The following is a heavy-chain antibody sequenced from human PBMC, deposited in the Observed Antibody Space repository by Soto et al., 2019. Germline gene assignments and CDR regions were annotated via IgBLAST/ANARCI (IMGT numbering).Heavy chain of an antibody. CDR3: AKSVYNWNDGFFDY. D-gene: IGHD1-1*01. CDR2: ISYDGNNK. Sequence: GGSLRLSCAASGFTFSTYGMHWVRQAPGKGLEWVAVISYDGNNKYYADSVKGRFTISRDNSKNTLYLQMSGLRAEDTAVYYCAKSVYNWNDGFFDYWGQGTLVTVSS. J-gene: IGHJ4*02. CDR1: GFTFSTYG. V-gene: IGHV3-30*18.